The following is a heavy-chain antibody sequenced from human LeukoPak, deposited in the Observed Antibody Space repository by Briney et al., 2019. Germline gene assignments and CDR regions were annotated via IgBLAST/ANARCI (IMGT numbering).Heavy chain of an antibody. Sequence: SETLSLTCAVYGGSFSGYYWSWIRQPPGKGLEWIGEINHSGSTNYNPSLKSRVTISVDTSKNQFSLKLSSVTAADKAVYYCARRSVDIAVAGSTWFDPWGQGTLVTVSA. D-gene: IGHD6-19*01. CDR3: ARRSVDIAVAGSTWFDP. V-gene: IGHV4-34*01. CDR2: INHSGST. J-gene: IGHJ5*02. CDR1: GGSFSGYY.